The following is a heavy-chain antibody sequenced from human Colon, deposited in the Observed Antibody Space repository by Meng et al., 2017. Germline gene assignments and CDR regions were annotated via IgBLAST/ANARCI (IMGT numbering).Heavy chain of an antibody. CDR3: ARNPVIPDARTFDF. Sequence: QVQLRESGPGVVKPSQSLSRTCTSSGGSINSADYYWNWIRQSPGKGLEWLGYIHSSGNTYYTPSLKSRLTMSLDTSKNQFSLRLTSVTAADTAVYYCARNPVIPDARTFDFWGQGALVTVSS. V-gene: IGHV4-30-4*01. CDR2: IHSSGNT. CDR1: GGSINSADYY. D-gene: IGHD2-2*01. J-gene: IGHJ4*02.